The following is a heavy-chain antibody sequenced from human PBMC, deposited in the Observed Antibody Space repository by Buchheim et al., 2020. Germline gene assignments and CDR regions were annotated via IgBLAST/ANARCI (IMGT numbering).Heavy chain of an antibody. V-gene: IGHV3-13*04. Sequence: EVQLVESGGGLVQPGGSLRLSCAASGFTFSSYDMHWVRQATGKGLEWVSAIGTAGDTYYPGSVKGRFTISRENAKNSLYLQRNGLRAGETAVYYCARGLEGSGSYMPDVWGQGTT. CDR3: ARGLEGSGSYMPDV. CDR1: GFTFSSYD. CDR2: IGTAGDT. J-gene: IGHJ6*02. D-gene: IGHD3-10*01.